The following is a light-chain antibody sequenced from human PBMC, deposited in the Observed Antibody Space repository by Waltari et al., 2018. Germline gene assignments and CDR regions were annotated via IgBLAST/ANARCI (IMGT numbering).Light chain of an antibody. J-gene: IGKJ4*01. CDR1: QDISSW. V-gene: IGKV1-12*01. Sequence: DIQMTQSPSSLSASVGDKVTITCRASQDISSWLAWYQQKPGKAPKLLIYATSSLQTGVPSRFSGSGSGTDYTRTITSLQPEDFATYYCQQGYNTPLTFGGGTKVEIK. CDR2: ATS. CDR3: QQGYNTPLT.